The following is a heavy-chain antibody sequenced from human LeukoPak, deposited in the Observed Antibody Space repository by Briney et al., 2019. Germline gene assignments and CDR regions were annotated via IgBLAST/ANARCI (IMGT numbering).Heavy chain of an antibody. J-gene: IGHJ6*02. CDR2: INPNSGGT. CDR3: ARSSAEVLNYYYYAMDV. CDR1: GYIFTDYY. Sequence: GASVKVSCKASGYIFTDYYMHWVRQAPGQELGWMGRINPNSGGTNYAQKFQGRVTMTTDTSTSTSYMELRSLRSDDTAVYYCARSSAEVLNYYYYAMDVWAQGTTVTVSS. D-gene: IGHD6-6*01. V-gene: IGHV1/OR15-1*04.